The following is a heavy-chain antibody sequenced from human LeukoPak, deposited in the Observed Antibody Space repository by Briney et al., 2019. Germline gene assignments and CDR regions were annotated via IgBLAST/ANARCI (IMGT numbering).Heavy chain of an antibody. CDR3: ARDYGSGLTKGYYLNS. Sequence: GGSLRLSCAASGFTFSSYALHWVRQGPGKGLEWVGIISYDGTNKNLADSVNGRFTISRDNSKSTLYLQMNSLRAEDTAIYYCARDYGSGLTKGYYLNSWGQGTLVTVSS. J-gene: IGHJ4*02. CDR2: ISYDGTNK. CDR1: GFTFSSYA. V-gene: IGHV3-30*04. D-gene: IGHD3-10*01.